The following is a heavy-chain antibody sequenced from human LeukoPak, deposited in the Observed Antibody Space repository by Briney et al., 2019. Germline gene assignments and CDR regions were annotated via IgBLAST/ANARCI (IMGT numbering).Heavy chain of an antibody. Sequence: SETLSLTCAVYGGSFSGYYWSWIRQPPGKGLEWIGEINHSGSTNYNPSLKSRVTISVDTSKNQFSLKLSSVTAADTAVYYCARCHSSSSFGYWGQGTLVTVSS. CDR3: ARCHSSSSFGY. CDR2: INHSGST. V-gene: IGHV4-34*01. D-gene: IGHD6-6*01. J-gene: IGHJ4*02. CDR1: GGSFSGYY.